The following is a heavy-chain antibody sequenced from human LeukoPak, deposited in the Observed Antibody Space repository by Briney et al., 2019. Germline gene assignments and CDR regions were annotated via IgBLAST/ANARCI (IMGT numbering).Heavy chain of an antibody. CDR2: ISAYNGNT. CDR3: ARDCTGGGCDSIY. V-gene: IGHV1-18*01. Sequence: ASVKVSCKASGYTFSSYGISWVRQAPGQGLEWMGWISAYNGNTDYAQKFQGRVTMTTDTSTSTAYMELRSLRFDDTAVYYCARDCTGGGCDSIYWGQGTLATVSS. D-gene: IGHD2-15*01. J-gene: IGHJ4*02. CDR1: GYTFSSYG.